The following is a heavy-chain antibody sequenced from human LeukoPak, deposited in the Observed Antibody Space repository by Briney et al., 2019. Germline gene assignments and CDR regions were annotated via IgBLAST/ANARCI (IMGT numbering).Heavy chain of an antibody. J-gene: IGHJ6*02. CDR1: GFSFDEYG. Sequence: PGGSLRLSCAASGFSFDEYGMHWVRQAPGQGLEWVSGISWNSGSNGYADSVKGRFTISRDNTRNSLYLQMNSLGPEDTALYYCAKDSLRVPATFDYCRFSGMDVWGQGTTVTVSS. CDR3: AKDSLRVPATFDYCRFSGMDV. V-gene: IGHV3-9*01. CDR2: ISWNSGSN. D-gene: IGHD2-21*02.